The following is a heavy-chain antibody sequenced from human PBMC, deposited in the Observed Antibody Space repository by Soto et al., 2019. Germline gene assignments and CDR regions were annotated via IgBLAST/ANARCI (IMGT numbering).Heavy chain of an antibody. CDR2: IYSGGST. CDR1: GFTVSSNY. V-gene: IGHV3-53*01. J-gene: IGHJ4*02. D-gene: IGHD3-10*01. CDR3: ARVMSRGLVWFGNLDY. Sequence: PGGSLRLSCAASGFTVSSNYMSWVRQAPGKGLEWVSVIYSGGSTYYADSVKGRFTISRDNSKNTLYLQMNSLRAEDTAVYYCARVMSRGLVWFGNLDYWGQGTLVTVSS.